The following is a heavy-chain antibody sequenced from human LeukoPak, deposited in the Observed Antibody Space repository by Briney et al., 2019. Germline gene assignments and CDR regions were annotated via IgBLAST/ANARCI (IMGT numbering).Heavy chain of an antibody. CDR1: GFTFSSYA. D-gene: IGHD4-17*01. V-gene: IGHV3-30*04. CDR2: ISYDGSNK. J-gene: IGHJ4*02. Sequence: GGSLRLSCAASGFTFSSYAMHWVRQAPGKGLEGVAVISYDGSNKYYADSVKGRFTISRDNSKNTLYLQMNSLRAEDTAVYYCARDKSRVTTRRGYFDYWGQGTLVTVSS. CDR3: ARDKSRVTTRRGYFDY.